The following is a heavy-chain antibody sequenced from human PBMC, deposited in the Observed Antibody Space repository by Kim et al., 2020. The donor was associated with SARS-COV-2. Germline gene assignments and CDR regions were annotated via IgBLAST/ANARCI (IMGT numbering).Heavy chain of an antibody. CDR1: GFSFSNYA. CDR3: AKNHPSSGWPSFDN. J-gene: IGHJ4*02. V-gene: IGHV3-23*01. D-gene: IGHD6-19*01. CDR2: VNNRGNP. Sequence: GGSLRLSCSASGFSFSNYAMSWVRQAPGKGPEWVAAVNNRGNPYYADSVRGRFTVSRDNTKNTLSLQMTSLRAEDTALYYCAKNHPSSGWPSFDNWGQG.